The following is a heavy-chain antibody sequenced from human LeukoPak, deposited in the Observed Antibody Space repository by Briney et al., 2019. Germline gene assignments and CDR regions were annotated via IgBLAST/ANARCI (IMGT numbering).Heavy chain of an antibody. Sequence: GASVKVSCKASGYTFTGYYMHWVRQAPGQGVEWMGWINPNSGGTNYAQKFQGRVTMTRDTSISTAYMELSRLRSDDTAVYYCARATKVDTAMVWLVDCYYYGMDVWGQGTTVTVSS. V-gene: IGHV1-2*02. D-gene: IGHD5-18*01. CDR1: GYTFTGYY. CDR3: ARATKVDTAMVWLVDCYYYGMDV. CDR2: INPNSGGT. J-gene: IGHJ6*02.